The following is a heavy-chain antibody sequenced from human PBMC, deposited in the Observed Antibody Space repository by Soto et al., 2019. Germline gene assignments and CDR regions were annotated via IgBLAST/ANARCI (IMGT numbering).Heavy chain of an antibody. CDR3: AREGIVVVPAAIRGYYYYYGMDV. J-gene: IGHJ6*02. CDR2: ISAYNGNT. D-gene: IGHD2-2*02. V-gene: IGHV1-18*01. Sequence: ASVKVSCKASGYTFTSYGISWVRQAPGQGLEWMGWISAYNGNTNYAQKLQGRVTMTTDTSTSTAYMELRSLRSDDTAVYYCAREGIVVVPAAIRGYYYYYGMDVWGQGTTVTVSS. CDR1: GYTFTSYG.